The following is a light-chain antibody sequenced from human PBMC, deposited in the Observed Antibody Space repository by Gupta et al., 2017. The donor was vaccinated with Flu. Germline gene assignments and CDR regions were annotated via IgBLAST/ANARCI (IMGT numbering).Light chain of an antibody. V-gene: IGKV1-12*01. Sequence: XIQMTQXPSSVXASIGDRVTITCRASQGISSWLAWYQQKPGKAPKLLIYDASSVQSGVPSRFSGSGSGTDFTLTISSLQPEDSATYYCQQAHSFPYSFGPGTKLEIK. J-gene: IGKJ2*03. CDR3: QQAHSFPYS. CDR2: DAS. CDR1: QGISSW.